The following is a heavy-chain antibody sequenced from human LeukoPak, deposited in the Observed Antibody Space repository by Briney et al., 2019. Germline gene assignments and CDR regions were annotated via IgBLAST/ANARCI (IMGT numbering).Heavy chain of an antibody. D-gene: IGHD3-22*01. J-gene: IGHJ4*02. CDR3: ARPLADSSGYFDY. CDR2: INSSGNS. V-gene: IGHV4-39*01. Sequence: ASQFMSPAWTVSDGSISSSRYYWGWIREPPGKGLEWIGIINSSGNSYYNSSLKSRVTISVDTSKNKFCLKLSDVTAADTAVYYCARPLADSSGYFDYRGQGALVTVSS. CDR1: DGSISSSRYY.